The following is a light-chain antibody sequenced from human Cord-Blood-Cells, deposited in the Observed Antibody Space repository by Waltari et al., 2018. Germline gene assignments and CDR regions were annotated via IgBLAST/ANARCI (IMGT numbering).Light chain of an antibody. CDR3: QQYDNLPPLT. Sequence: DIQMTQSPSSLSASVGDRVTTTCQASQDISNYLTWYQQKPGKAPKLLIYDASNLETGVPSRFSGSGSGTDFTFTISSLQPEDIATYYCQQYDNLPPLTFGGGTKVEIK. CDR1: QDISNY. CDR2: DAS. J-gene: IGKJ4*01. V-gene: IGKV1-33*01.